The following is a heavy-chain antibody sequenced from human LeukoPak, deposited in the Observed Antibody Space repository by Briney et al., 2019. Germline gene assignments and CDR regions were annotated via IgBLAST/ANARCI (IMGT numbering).Heavy chain of an antibody. CDR3: AKINSESYDSSGYYPHFDI. Sequence: PGGSLRLSCAASGFTFSSYAMSWVRQAPGKGLEWVSAISGSGGSTYYADSVKGRFTISRDNSKNTLYLQMNSLRAEDTAVYYCAKINSESYDSSGYYPHFDIWGQGTMVTVSS. CDR1: GFTFSSYA. J-gene: IGHJ3*02. CDR2: ISGSGGST. V-gene: IGHV3-23*01. D-gene: IGHD3-22*01.